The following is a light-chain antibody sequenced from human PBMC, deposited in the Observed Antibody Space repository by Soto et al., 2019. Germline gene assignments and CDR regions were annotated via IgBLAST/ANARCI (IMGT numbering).Light chain of an antibody. CDR3: QQSDSTPT. CDR2: DAS. J-gene: IGKJ2*01. Sequence: DIQMTQSPSTLSASVGDRVTITFRASQSISSWLAWYQQKPGKAPNPLIYDASSLQSGVPSRFSGSGSGTDFTLTISNLQPEDFATYYCQQSDSTPTFGQGTKVDI. CDR1: QSISSW. V-gene: IGKV1-39*01.